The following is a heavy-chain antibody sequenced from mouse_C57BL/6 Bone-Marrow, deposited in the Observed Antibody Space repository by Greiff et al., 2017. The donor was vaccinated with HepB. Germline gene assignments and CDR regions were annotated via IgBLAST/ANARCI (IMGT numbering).Heavy chain of an antibody. Sequence: QVQLQQPGAELVRPGTSVKVSCKASGYAFTNYLIEWVKQRPGQGLEWIGVINPGSGGTNYNEKFKGKATLTADKSSSTAYMQLSSLTSEDSAVYFCARPYYYGLAYWGQGTLVTVSA. CDR2: INPGSGGT. V-gene: IGHV1-54*01. J-gene: IGHJ3*01. D-gene: IGHD1-1*01. CDR3: ARPYYYGLAY. CDR1: GYAFTNYL.